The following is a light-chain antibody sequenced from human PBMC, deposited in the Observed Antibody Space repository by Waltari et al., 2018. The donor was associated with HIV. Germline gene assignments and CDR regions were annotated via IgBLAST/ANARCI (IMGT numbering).Light chain of an antibody. Sequence: QSVLTQPPSVSEAPRQRVTISCSGSSSNIGNNAVRWYQQLPGKAPKLIIFYDDLLPSGVSDRFSGSKSGTSASLAISGLQSEDEADYYCAAWDDSLNGYVFGTGTQVTV. CDR3: AAWDDSLNGYV. CDR1: SSNIGNNA. CDR2: YDD. V-gene: IGLV1-36*01. J-gene: IGLJ1*01.